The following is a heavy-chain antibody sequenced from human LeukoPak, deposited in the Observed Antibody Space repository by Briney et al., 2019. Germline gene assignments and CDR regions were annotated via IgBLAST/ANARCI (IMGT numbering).Heavy chain of an antibody. CDR2: IYENGGTT. Sequence: GGSLRLSCVGSGFTFRSHAMSWVRQAPEKGLEFVSGIYENGGTTYYADSVKGRFTVSRDNSKNTLYLQMNSLRAEDTAVYYCAKACSYYDSSGYYYFDRDYFDYWGQGTLVTVSS. CDR1: GFTFRSHA. J-gene: IGHJ4*02. V-gene: IGHV3-23*01. D-gene: IGHD3-22*01. CDR3: AKACSYYDSSGYYYFDRDYFDY.